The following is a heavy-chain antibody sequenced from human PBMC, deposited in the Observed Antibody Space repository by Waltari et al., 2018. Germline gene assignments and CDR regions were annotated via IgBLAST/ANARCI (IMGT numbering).Heavy chain of an antibody. J-gene: IGHJ3*02. CDR3: ARVVYSGITEDAFDI. V-gene: IGHV3-30*01. Sequence: QVQLVESGGGVVQPGRSLSISCPASGFTFSRYAMPWVLQAPGKGLEWVAVISYDGSNKYYADSVKGRFTISRDNSKNTLYLQMNSLRAEDTAVYYCARVVYSGITEDAFDIWGQGTMVTVSS. D-gene: IGHD1-26*01. CDR1: GFTFSRYA. CDR2: ISYDGSNK.